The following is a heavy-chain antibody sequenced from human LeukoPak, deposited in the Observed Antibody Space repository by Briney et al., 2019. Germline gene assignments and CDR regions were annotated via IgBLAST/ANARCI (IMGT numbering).Heavy chain of an antibody. V-gene: IGHV3-11*04. J-gene: IGHJ5*02. CDR1: GFTFSDYY. Sequence: PGGSLRLSCAVSGFTFSDYYMSWIRQAPGKGLEWVSFISDSGTTIYYADSVKGRFTISRDNAKNSLYLQMNSLRAEDTAVYYCAKDVAAGSPWGQGTLVTVSS. CDR3: AKDVAAGSP. D-gene: IGHD6-13*01. CDR2: ISDSGTTI.